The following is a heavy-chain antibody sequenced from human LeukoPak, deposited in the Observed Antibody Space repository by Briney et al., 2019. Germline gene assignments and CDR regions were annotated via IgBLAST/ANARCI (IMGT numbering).Heavy chain of an antibody. CDR1: GFTFSPYW. J-gene: IGHJ3*02. CDR2: INPDGSST. Sequence: GGPLRLSCVASGFTFSPYWMLWVPHAPGKGLVWFSRINPDGSSTTYADSVKGRFTISRDNARNTLFLQMNSLRGEDTAVYYCTRDDFQYCSGGRCYPAFDIWGQGTVVTVSS. D-gene: IGHD2-15*01. V-gene: IGHV3-74*03. CDR3: TRDDFQYCSGGRCYPAFDI.